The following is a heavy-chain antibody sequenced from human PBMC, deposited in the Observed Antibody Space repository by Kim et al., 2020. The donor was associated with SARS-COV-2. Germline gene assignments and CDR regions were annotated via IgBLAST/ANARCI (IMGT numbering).Heavy chain of an antibody. D-gene: IGHD6-13*01. J-gene: IGHJ5*02. CDR3: ARNVGGSSWYFIWFDP. V-gene: IGHV4-30-2*04. Sequence: LKSRVTISVDTSKNQFSLKLSSVTAADTAVYYCARNVGGSSWYFIWFDPWGQGTLVTVSS.